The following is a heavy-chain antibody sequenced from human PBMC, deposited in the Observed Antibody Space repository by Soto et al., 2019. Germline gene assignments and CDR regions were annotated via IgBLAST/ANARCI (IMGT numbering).Heavy chain of an antibody. CDR1: GFTFSNYW. D-gene: IGHD4-4*01. CDR3: TRAHPSIYNY. Sequence: GGSLRLSCAASGFTFSNYWMSWVRQAPGKGLEWVANIKEDGSERYYVDSVKGRFTISRDNAKNSLYLQMTSLRPEDTAVYYCTRAHPSIYNYWGQGTLVTVSS. J-gene: IGHJ4*02. V-gene: IGHV3-7*01. CDR2: IKEDGSER.